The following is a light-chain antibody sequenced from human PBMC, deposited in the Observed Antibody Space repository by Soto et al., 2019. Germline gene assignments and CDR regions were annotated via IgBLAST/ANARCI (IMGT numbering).Light chain of an antibody. CDR1: QSLSSN. Sequence: EIVMTQSPATLSVSPGERVTLSCRASQSLSSNLAWYQQKPGQAPRLLIYGASTRATGIPARFSGSGSGTEFTLTISSLQSEDFAVYYCQQYNKWPPLIFGPGTKVDIK. V-gene: IGKV3-15*01. CDR2: GAS. CDR3: QQYNKWPPLI. J-gene: IGKJ3*01.